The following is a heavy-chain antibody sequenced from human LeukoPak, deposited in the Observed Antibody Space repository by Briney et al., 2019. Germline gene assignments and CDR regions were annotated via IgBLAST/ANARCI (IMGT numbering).Heavy chain of an antibody. Sequence: GGSLRLSCAASGFTFSSYSMNWVRQAPGKGLEWVSSISSSSSYIYYADSVKGRFTISRDNAKNSLYLQMNSLRAEDTAVYYCARWATTQPFDPWGQGTLVTVSS. CDR3: ARWATTQPFDP. J-gene: IGHJ5*02. CDR2: ISSSSSYI. V-gene: IGHV3-21*01. D-gene: IGHD5-12*01. CDR1: GFTFSSYS.